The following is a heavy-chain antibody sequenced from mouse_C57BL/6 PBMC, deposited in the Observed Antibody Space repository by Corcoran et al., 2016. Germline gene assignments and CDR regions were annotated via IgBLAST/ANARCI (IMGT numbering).Heavy chain of an antibody. D-gene: IGHD1-1*01. CDR2: INPNNGGN. Sequence: EVQLQQSGPELVKPGASVKISCKASGYTFTDYYMNWVKQSHGRSLEWIGDINPNNGGNSYNQKLKGKDTLTVDKSSSTAYMELRSLTSEDSAVYYCARRGYGSSSDYWCQGTTLTVSS. CDR3: ARRGYGSSSDY. V-gene: IGHV1-26*01. J-gene: IGHJ2*01. CDR1: GYTFTDYY.